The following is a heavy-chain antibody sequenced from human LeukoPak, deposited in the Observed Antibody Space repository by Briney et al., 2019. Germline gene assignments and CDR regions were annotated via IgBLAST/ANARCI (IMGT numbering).Heavy chain of an antibody. CDR3: ARQADYNIVTGYYKGHLDY. CDR1: GYSFTTYW. D-gene: IGHD3-9*01. J-gene: IGHJ4*01. CDR2: IYPGDSDT. Sequence: GESLKISCKGSGYSFTTYWIAWVRQVPGKGLEWMGIIYPGDSDTRSSPSFQGQVTISADKSINTAYLQWSSLKASGTAMYYCARQADYNIVTGYYKGHLDYWGHGTLVTVSS. V-gene: IGHV5-51*01.